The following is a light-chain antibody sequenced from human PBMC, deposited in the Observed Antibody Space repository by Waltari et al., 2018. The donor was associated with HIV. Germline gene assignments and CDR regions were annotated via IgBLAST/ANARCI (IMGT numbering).Light chain of an antibody. CDR3: QQYSDIPRT. V-gene: IGKV1-16*01. CDR1: RAIGQS. Sequence: DIQMAQSPASLSASLGDRVSITCRASRAIGQSLAWFHQKPGKSPMALIYRASTRHTEVPARVVGSGSGTEFVLTIVSLQPDDFGTYYCQQYSDIPRTFGGGTKV. J-gene: IGKJ4*01. CDR2: RAS.